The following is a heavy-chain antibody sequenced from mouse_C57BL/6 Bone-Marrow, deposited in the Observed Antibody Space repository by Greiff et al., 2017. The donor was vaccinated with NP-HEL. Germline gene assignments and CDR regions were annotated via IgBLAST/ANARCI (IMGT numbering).Heavy chain of an antibody. V-gene: IGHV5-12*01. Sequence: DVKLVESGGGLVQPGGSLKLSCAASGFTFSDYYMYWVRQTPEKRLEWVAYISNGGGSTYYPDTVKGRFTISRDNAKNTLYLQMSRLKSEDTAMYYCARLGCAYWGQGTLVTVSA. J-gene: IGHJ3*01. CDR3: ARLGCAY. CDR1: GFTFSDYY. CDR2: ISNGGGST.